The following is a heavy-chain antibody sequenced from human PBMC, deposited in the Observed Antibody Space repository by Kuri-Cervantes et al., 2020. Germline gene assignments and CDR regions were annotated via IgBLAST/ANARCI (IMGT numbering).Heavy chain of an antibody. CDR3: ARDFLGGQLPPVAFDI. Sequence: ASVKVSCKASGYTFTSYGISWVRQAPGQGLEWMGWISAYNGNTNYAQKFQGRVTMTRDTSISTAYMELSRLRSDDTAVYYCARDFLGGQLPPVAFDIWGQGTMVTVSS. CDR1: GYTFTSYG. V-gene: IGHV1-18*01. J-gene: IGHJ3*02. D-gene: IGHD2-2*01. CDR2: ISAYNGNT.